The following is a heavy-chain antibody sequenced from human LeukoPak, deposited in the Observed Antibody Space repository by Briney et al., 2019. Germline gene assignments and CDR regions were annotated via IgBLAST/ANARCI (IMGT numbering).Heavy chain of an antibody. V-gene: IGHV4-59*01. CDR2: IYYSGST. J-gene: IGHJ4*02. CDR3: ARDGGSSWYGYYFDY. CDR1: GGSISSYY. D-gene: IGHD6-13*01. Sequence: SETLSLTCTVSGGSISSYYWSWNRQPPGKGLEWIGYIYYSGSTNYNPSLKSRVTISVDTSKNQFSLKLSSVTAADTAVYYCARDGGSSWYGYYFDYWGQGTLVTVSS.